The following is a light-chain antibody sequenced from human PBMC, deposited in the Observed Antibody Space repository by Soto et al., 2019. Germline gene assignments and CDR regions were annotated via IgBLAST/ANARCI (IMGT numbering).Light chain of an antibody. CDR3: SSYTSSSTYV. CDR1: SSDIGDYNY. V-gene: IGLV2-14*01. CDR2: EVS. Sequence: QSALTQPASVSGSPGQSITISCTGTSSDIGDYNYVSWYQQHPGKAPKLMIYEVSNRPSGVSNRFSGSKSVNTASLTISGLQSEDEADYYCSSYTSSSTYVFGTGTKLTVL. J-gene: IGLJ1*01.